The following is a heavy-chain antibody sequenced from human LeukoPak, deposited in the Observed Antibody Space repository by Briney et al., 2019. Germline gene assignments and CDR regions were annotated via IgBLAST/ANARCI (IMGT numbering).Heavy chain of an antibody. J-gene: IGHJ4*02. CDR3: ARGIPMITFGGVIVSPYYFDY. CDR1: GGSFSGYY. Sequence: SETLSLTCAVYGGSFSGYYWSWIRQPPGKGLEWIGEINHSGSTNYNPSLKSRVTISVDTSKNQFSLKLSSVTAADTAVYYCARGIPMITFGGVIVSPYYFDYWGQGTLVTVSS. CDR2: INHSGST. D-gene: IGHD3-16*02. V-gene: IGHV4-34*01.